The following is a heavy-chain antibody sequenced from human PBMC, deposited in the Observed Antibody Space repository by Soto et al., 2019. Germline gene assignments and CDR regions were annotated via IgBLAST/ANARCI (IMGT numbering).Heavy chain of an antibody. CDR2: ISWNSGSI. J-gene: IGHJ4*02. D-gene: IGHD4-17*01. V-gene: IGHV3-9*01. CDR3: AKRAVSYGDYDY. CDR1: GFTFDDYA. Sequence: EVQLVESGGGLVQPGRSLRLSCAASGFTFDDYAMHWVRQAPGKGLEWVSGISWNSGSIGYADSVKGRFTISRDNAKNSLYLQMNSLRAEDTAVYYCAKRAVSYGDYDYWGQGTLVTVSS.